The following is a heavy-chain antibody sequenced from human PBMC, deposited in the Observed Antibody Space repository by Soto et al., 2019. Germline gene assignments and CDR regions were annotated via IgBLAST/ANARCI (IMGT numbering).Heavy chain of an antibody. J-gene: IGHJ4*02. V-gene: IGHV4-59*01. D-gene: IGHD6-6*01. Sequence: QVQLQESGPGLVKPSETLSLTCTVSGGSISSYYWSWIRQPPGKGLEWIGYIYYSGSTNYNPSLKSRVTISVDTSKNQFSLKLSSVTAADTAVYYCARGDSSSSLNFDYWGQGTLVTVSS. CDR1: GGSISSYY. CDR2: IYYSGST. CDR3: ARGDSSSSLNFDY.